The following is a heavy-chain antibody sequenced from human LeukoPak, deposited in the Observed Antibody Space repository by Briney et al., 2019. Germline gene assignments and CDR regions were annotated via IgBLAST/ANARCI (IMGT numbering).Heavy chain of an antibody. Sequence: GGSLRLSCAASGFTFSSYGMHWVRQAPGKGLEWVAVIWYDGSNKYYADSVKGRFTISRDNSKNTLYLQMNSLRAEDTAVYYCAKIHYYDSSGYYADDAFDIWGQGTMVTVSS. CDR1: GFTFSSYG. CDR2: IWYDGSNK. CDR3: AKIHYYDSSGYYADDAFDI. V-gene: IGHV3-33*06. D-gene: IGHD3-22*01. J-gene: IGHJ3*02.